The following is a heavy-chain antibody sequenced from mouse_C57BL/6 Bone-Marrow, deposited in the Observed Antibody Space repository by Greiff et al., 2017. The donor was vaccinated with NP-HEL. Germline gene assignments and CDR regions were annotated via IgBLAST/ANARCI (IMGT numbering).Heavy chain of an antibody. D-gene: IGHD2-2*01. J-gene: IGHJ3*01. CDR1: GYTFTSYW. V-gene: IGHV1-59*01. Sequence: QVQLQQPGAELVRPGTSVKLCKASGYTFTSYWMHWVKQRPGQGLEWIGVIDPSDSYTNYNQKFKGKATLTVDTSSSTAYMQLSSLTSEDSAVYYCASGVTTAYWGQGTLVTVSA. CDR3: ASGVTTAY. CDR2: IDPSDSYT.